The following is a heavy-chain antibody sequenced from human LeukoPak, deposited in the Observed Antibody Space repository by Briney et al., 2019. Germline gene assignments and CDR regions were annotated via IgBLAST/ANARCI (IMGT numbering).Heavy chain of an antibody. V-gene: IGHV3-23*01. CDR1: GFTFSDYY. Sequence: GGSLRLSCAASGFTFSDYYMSWIRQAPGKGLEWVSAISGSGGSTYYADSVKGRFTISRDNSKNTLYLQMNSLAAEDTAIYFCAKRRQSGIGSLYYFDSWGQGTLVTVSS. CDR3: AKRRQSGIGSLYYFDS. D-gene: IGHD1-14*01. CDR2: ISGSGGST. J-gene: IGHJ4*02.